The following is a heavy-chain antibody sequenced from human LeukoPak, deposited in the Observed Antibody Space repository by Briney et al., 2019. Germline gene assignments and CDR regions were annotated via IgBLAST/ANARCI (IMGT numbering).Heavy chain of an antibody. V-gene: IGHV3-21*01. CDR3: ASWFGDSDY. Sequence: PGGSLRLSCAASGFTFSSYSMNWVRHAPGKGLEWFSSISSSSSYIDYADSVKGRFTISRDNAKNSLYLQMNSLRAEDTAVYYCASWFGDSDYWGQGTLVTVSS. CDR2: ISSSSSYI. J-gene: IGHJ4*02. D-gene: IGHD3-10*01. CDR1: GFTFSSYS.